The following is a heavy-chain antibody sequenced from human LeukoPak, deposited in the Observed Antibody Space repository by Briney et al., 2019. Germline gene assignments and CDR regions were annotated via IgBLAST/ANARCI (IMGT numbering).Heavy chain of an antibody. Sequence: PGGSLRLSCAASGFIFNNYWMSWVRQAPGKGLEWVSSISSSSSYIYYADSVKGRFTISRDNAKNSLYLQMNSLRAEDTAVYYCARIFEYSSIYYFDYWGQGTLVTVSS. CDR2: ISSSSSYI. J-gene: IGHJ4*02. CDR1: GFIFNNYW. V-gene: IGHV3-21*01. D-gene: IGHD2-2*01. CDR3: ARIFEYSSIYYFDY.